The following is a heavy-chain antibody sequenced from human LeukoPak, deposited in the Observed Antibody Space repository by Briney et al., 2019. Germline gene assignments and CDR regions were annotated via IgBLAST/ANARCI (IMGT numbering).Heavy chain of an antibody. V-gene: IGHV1-3*01. CDR1: GYTFTSYA. J-gene: IGHJ6*02. D-gene: IGHD3-10*01. CDR3: ARGSPTYYYGSGSYYGRYYYYGMDV. CDR2: INAGNGNT. Sequence: GASVKVSCKASGYTFTSYAMHWVRQAPGQRLEWMGWINAGNGNTKYSQKFQGRVTITRDTSASTAYMELSSLRSEDTAVYYCARGSPTYYYGSGSYYGRYYYYGMDVWGQGTTVTISS.